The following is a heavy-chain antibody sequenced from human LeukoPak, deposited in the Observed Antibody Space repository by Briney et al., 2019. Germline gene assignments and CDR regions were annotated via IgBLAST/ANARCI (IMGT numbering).Heavy chain of an antibody. D-gene: IGHD5-12*01. CDR1: GFTFSSYS. J-gene: IGHJ4*02. CDR2: ISSSSSTI. V-gene: IGHV3-48*04. CDR3: ARDRLRDIVATGDY. Sequence: GGSLRLSCAASGFTFSSYSMNWVRQAPGKGLEWVSYISSSSSTIYYADSVKGRFTISRDNAKNSLCLQMNSLRAEDTAVYYCARDRLRDIVATGDYWGQGTLVTVSS.